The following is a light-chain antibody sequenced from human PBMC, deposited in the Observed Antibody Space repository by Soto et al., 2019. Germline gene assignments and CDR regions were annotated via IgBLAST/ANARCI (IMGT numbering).Light chain of an antibody. Sequence: QLVLTQSPSASASLGASVKLTCTLSSGHSSYAIAWHQQQPEKGPRYLMNLNSDGSHSKGDGIPDRFSGSSSGAERYLTISSLQSEDEADYYCQTWGTGINWVFGGGTQLTVL. CDR2: LNSDGSH. V-gene: IGLV4-69*01. J-gene: IGLJ3*02. CDR1: SGHSSYA. CDR3: QTWGTGINWV.